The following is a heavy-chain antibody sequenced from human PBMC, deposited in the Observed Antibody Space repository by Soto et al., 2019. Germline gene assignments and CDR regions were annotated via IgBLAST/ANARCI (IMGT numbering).Heavy chain of an antibody. CDR2: INHSGSA. CDR1: GGSFSGYI. CDR3: ARGLISGSHYSGGWYYFDS. V-gene: IGHV4-34*01. D-gene: IGHD1-26*01. J-gene: IGHJ4*02. Sequence: SETLSLTCDVYGGSFSGYIWTWIRQTPGKGLQWIGQINHSGSANYNPSLKSRVTISVHTSKSQFSLELSSVTAADTAVYYCARGLISGSHYSGGWYYFDSWGQGTQVTVST.